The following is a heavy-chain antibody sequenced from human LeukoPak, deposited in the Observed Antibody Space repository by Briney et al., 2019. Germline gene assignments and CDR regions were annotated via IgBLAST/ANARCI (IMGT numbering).Heavy chain of an antibody. Sequence: SETLSLTCTVSGYSIGSGYFWGWLRQPPGKGLEGIGSIYHGGTTFYNPSLKSRVTISIDTSKNQFSLKLSSVTAADTAVYSCAREVRVAATGVWFDPWGQGTLVTVSS. V-gene: IGHV4-38-2*02. CDR1: GYSIGSGYF. CDR2: IYHGGTT. J-gene: IGHJ5*02. CDR3: AREVRVAATGVWFDP. D-gene: IGHD6-13*01.